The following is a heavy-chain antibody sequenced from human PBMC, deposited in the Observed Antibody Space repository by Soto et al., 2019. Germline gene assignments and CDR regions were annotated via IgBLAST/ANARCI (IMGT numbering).Heavy chain of an antibody. CDR1: GFSFSSYW. D-gene: IGHD3-16*01. CDR3: AGDGVRNGAYNGWLDP. CDR2: IKQDGREK. Sequence: EVQLVESGGDLVQPGGSLRLSCAASGFSFSSYWMTWVRQAPGKGLEWVANIKQDGREKYYVASVKGRFTISRDNGKNWLYLQMDSLTPDDTAVYYCAGDGVRNGAYNGWLDPWGQGTLVTVSS. V-gene: IGHV3-7*03. J-gene: IGHJ5*02.